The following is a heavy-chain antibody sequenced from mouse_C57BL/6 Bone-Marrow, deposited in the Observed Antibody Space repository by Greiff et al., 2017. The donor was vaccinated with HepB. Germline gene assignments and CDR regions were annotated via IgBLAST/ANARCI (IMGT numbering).Heavy chain of an antibody. CDR1: GFTFSDYG. Sequence: EVQGVESGGGLVQPGGSLKLSCAASGFTFSDYGMAWVRQAPRKGPEWVAFISNLAYSIYYADTVTGRFTISRENAKNTLYLEMSSLRSEDTAMYYCARRVLRDWYFDVWGTGTTVTVSS. CDR2: ISNLAYSI. D-gene: IGHD1-1*01. V-gene: IGHV5-15*01. J-gene: IGHJ1*03. CDR3: ARRVLRDWYFDV.